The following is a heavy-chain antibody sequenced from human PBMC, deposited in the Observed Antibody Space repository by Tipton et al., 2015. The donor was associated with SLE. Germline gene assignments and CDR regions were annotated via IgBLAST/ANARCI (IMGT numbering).Heavy chain of an antibody. Sequence: TLSLTCTVSGGSISSHYWSWIRQPPGKGLEWIGYIYYSGSTNYNPSLKSRVTISVDTSKNQFSLKLNSVTAADTAVYYCARGRLSPSAIAVAGSASDYWGQGTLVTVSS. CDR1: GGSISSHY. CDR2: IYYSGST. D-gene: IGHD6-19*01. CDR3: ARGRLSPSAIAVAGSASDY. V-gene: IGHV4-59*11. J-gene: IGHJ4*02.